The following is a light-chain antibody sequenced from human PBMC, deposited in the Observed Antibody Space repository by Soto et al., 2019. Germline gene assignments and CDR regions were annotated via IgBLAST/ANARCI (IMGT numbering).Light chain of an antibody. CDR1: QSIGSSH. CDR3: QQYKDWPTT. J-gene: IGKJ1*01. V-gene: IGKV3-15*01. Sequence: EIVMTQSPATVSVSKGGRATLSCRASQSIGSSHLAWYQQTPGQAPRLLVYGASTRATGIPARFSGSGAGTDFPLTIPSLQSEDFGVYFCQQYKDWPTTFGQGTKVDI. CDR2: GAS.